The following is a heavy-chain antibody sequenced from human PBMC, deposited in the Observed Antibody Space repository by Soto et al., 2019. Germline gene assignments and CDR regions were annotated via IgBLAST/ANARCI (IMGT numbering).Heavy chain of an antibody. D-gene: IGHD3-22*01. CDR1: GYSFTTYG. Sequence: QVQLVQSGAEVRKPGATMKLSCKASGYSFTTYGMSWVRQATGQGLDWMGWISTYNGNTKYAESLQGRVSMTTDTTTSTAYMELKSLTSDDTAVYYCARGPTDYYDNSGNYSLDQWGQGTLVTVSS. CDR2: ISTYNGNT. J-gene: IGHJ4*02. CDR3: ARGPTDYYDNSGNYSLDQ. V-gene: IGHV1-18*01.